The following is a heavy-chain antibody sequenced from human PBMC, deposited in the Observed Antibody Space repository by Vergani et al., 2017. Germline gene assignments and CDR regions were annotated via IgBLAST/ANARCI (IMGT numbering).Heavy chain of an antibody. CDR1: GYSFTNYW. Sequence: EVQLVQSGAEVKKPGESLKISCQISGYSFTNYWIGWVRQMPGKGLEWMGIIHPADSDTRYSPSFQGQVTISVDKSISTAYLQRSSLRASGSAMYYCARLYGRDSSGSKYFYYWVQGTLVTVSS. CDR3: ARLYGRDSSGSKYFYY. D-gene: IGHD3-22*01. CDR2: IHPADSDT. J-gene: IGHJ4*02. V-gene: IGHV5-51*01.